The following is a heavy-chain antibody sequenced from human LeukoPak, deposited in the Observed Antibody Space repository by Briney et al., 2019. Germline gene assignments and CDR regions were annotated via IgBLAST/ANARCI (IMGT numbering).Heavy chain of an antibody. D-gene: IGHD3-10*01. CDR3: ARSGWFNY. CDR1: GFTFSSYA. J-gene: IGHJ4*02. Sequence: PGGSLRLSCAASGFTFSSYALHWVRQAPGKGLEYVSAISNNGYTTYYANSVKGRFTISRDNSKNSLYLQMNSLRAEDTAVYYCARSGWFNYWGQGTLVTVSS. V-gene: IGHV3-64*01. CDR2: ISNNGYTT.